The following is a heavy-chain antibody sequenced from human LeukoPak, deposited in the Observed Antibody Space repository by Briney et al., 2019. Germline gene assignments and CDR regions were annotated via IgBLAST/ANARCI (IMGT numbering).Heavy chain of an antibody. CDR2: IYYSGST. CDR3: ARASGDFGLFDI. Sequence: PSETLSLTCAVYGGSFSGYYWSWIRQPPGKGLEWIGYIYYSGSTNYNPSLKSRVTISVDTSKNQFSLKLSSVTAADTAVYYCARASGDFGLFDIWGQGTMVTVSS. CDR1: GGSFSGYY. J-gene: IGHJ3*02. V-gene: IGHV4-59*08. D-gene: IGHD4-17*01.